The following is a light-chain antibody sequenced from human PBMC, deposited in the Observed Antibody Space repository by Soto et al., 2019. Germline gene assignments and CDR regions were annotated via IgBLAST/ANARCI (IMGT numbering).Light chain of an antibody. CDR1: IGADFD. CDR2: AND. V-gene: IGLV1-40*01. J-gene: IGLJ3*02. Sequence: QSVLTQPPSVSGAPGQMVIISCTNIGADFDVLWYQQLPGTAPKLLINANDNRPAGVTDRFSGSRSGSSASLAITGLRAEDEATYYCQSFDRGQSYDNRLSGVFGGGTKVTVL. CDR3: QSFDRGQSYDNRLSGV.